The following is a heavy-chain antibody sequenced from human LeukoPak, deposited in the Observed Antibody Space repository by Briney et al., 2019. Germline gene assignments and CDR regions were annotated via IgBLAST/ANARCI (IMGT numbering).Heavy chain of an antibody. J-gene: IGHJ5*02. CDR2: INHSGST. D-gene: IGHD6-25*01. V-gene: IGHV4-34*01. CDR1: GGSFSGYY. CDR3: ARHGRQRKFDP. Sequence: PSETLSLTCAVYGGSFSGYYWSWIRQPPGKGLEWIGEINHSGSTNYNPSLKSRVTISVDTSKNQFSLKLSSVTAADTAVYYCARHGRQRKFDPWGQGTLVTVSS.